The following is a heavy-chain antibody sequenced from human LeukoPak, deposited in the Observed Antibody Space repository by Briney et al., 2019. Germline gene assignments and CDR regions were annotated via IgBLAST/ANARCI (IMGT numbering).Heavy chain of an antibody. V-gene: IGHV4-59*11. J-gene: IGHJ4*02. CDR1: GGSLSSHY. Sequence: PSETLSLTCSVSGGSLSSHYWSWIRQPPGKGRELIGHIHDTGSTFYNPSLRGRVTISLDTSNNQFSLKLTSMTAADTAVYYCARFSSGCSTSSCYLTFWGQGTRVTV. D-gene: IGHD2-2*01. CDR3: ARFSSGCSTSSCYLTF. CDR2: IHDTGST.